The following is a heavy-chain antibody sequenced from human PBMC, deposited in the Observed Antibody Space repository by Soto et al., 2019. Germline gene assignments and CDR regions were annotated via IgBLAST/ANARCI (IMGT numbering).Heavy chain of an antibody. Sequence: EARLVESGGGLVQPGGSLRLSCAASGFTVSSNYMTWVRQAPGKGLEWVSLLYHGGATHYAASVKGRFSISSHSSQNTLFLHMNSLGTEELATYYCVRGRYGSEIHWGQGTKVIVSS. CDR3: VRGRYGSEIH. D-gene: IGHD3-10*01. CDR1: GFTVSSNY. J-gene: IGHJ4*02. V-gene: IGHV3-53*04. CDR2: LYHGGAT.